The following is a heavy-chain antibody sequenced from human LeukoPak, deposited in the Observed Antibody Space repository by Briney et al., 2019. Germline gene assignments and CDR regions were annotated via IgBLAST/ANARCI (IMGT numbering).Heavy chain of an antibody. CDR2: ISYDGSNK. J-gene: IGHJ4*02. V-gene: IGHV3-30-3*01. CDR1: GFTFSSYA. Sequence: PGGSLRLSCVASGFTFSSYAMHWVRQAPGKGLEWVALISYDGSNKYYADSVKGRFTISRDNSKNTLYLQMNGLRAEDTAVYYCARGGVYSSGSYYLYYFDYWGQGTLVTVSS. D-gene: IGHD6-19*01. CDR3: ARGGVYSSGSYYLYYFDY.